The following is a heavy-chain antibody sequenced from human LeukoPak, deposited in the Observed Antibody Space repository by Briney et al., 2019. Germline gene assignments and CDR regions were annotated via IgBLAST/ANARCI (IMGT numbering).Heavy chain of an antibody. CDR2: ISSSGSTI. V-gene: IGHV3-48*03. CDR1: GFTFSSYE. D-gene: IGHD2-15*01. Sequence: GGSLRLSCAASGFTFSSYEMNWVRQAPGKGLEWVSYISSSGSTIYYADSVKGRFTISRDNAKNSLYLQMNSPRAEDTAVYYCARDFYCSGGSCYDYYYYMDVWGKGTTVTVSS. CDR3: ARDFYCSGGSCYDYYYYMDV. J-gene: IGHJ6*03.